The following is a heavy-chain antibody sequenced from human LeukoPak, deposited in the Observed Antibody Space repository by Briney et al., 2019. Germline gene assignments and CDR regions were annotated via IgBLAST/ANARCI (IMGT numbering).Heavy chain of an antibody. Sequence: GASVKVSCKASGYTFTGYYMHWVRQAPGQGLEWMGWINPNSGGTNYAQKFQGRVTMTRDTSISTAYMELSRLRSDDTAVYYCAREEVGSSGRYYAFDYWGQGTLVTVSS. D-gene: IGHD6-19*01. J-gene: IGHJ4*02. CDR2: INPNSGGT. CDR1: GYTFTGYY. V-gene: IGHV1-2*02. CDR3: AREEVGSSGRYYAFDY.